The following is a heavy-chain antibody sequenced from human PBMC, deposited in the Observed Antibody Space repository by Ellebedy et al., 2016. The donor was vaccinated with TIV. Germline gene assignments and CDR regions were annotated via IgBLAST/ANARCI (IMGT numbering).Heavy chain of an antibody. J-gene: IGHJ3*02. CDR1: ELTVSSNY. V-gene: IGHV3-66*01. CDR3: ARETFNDVDLKLGGIFDI. Sequence: GGSLRLSCAASELTVSSNYMSWVRQAPGKGLEWVSVIGIDSTTYYADSVKGRFTISRDKSKNTLYIEMNSLRAEDTAVYYCARETFNDVDLKLGGIFDIWGQGTVVAVSS. D-gene: IGHD1-7*01. CDR2: IGIDSTT.